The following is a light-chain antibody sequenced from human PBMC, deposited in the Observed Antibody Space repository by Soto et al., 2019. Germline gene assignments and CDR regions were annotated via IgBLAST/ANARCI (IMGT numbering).Light chain of an antibody. Sequence: QSALTQPASVSGSPGQSITISCTGTSNDIGTYNYVSWYQHHPGKAPKLLIYEVSNRPSGVSNRFSGSKSGNTASLNISGLQAEDEADYHCTSFTTSTTVVFGGGTKLTVL. CDR3: TSFTTSTTVV. CDR2: EVS. J-gene: IGLJ2*01. V-gene: IGLV2-14*01. CDR1: SNDIGTYNY.